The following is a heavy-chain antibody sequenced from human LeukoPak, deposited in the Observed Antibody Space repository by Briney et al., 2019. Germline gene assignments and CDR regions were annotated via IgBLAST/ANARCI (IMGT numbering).Heavy chain of an antibody. CDR3: ARHFGYCSSTSCYALPIDY. CDR2: IYPGDSDT. CDR1: GYSFTTYW. D-gene: IGHD2-2*03. J-gene: IGHJ4*02. Sequence: GGSLKISCKGSGYSFTTYWIGWVRQMPGKGLEWMGVIYPGDSDTRYSPSFQGQVTISVDKSISTAYLQWSSLKASDTAMYYCARHFGYCSSTSCYALPIDYWGQGTLVTVSS. V-gene: IGHV5-51*01.